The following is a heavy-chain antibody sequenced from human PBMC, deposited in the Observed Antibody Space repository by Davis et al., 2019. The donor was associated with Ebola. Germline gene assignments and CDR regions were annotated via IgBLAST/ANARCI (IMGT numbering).Heavy chain of an antibody. J-gene: IGHJ4*02. CDR1: GFTFSDYY. Sequence: GESLKISCAASGFTFSDYYMSWIRQAPGKGLEWVGRIKSKTDGGTTDYAAPVKGRFTISRDDSKNTLYLQMNSLKTEDTAVYYCTTVLGWQWLSYFDYWGQGTLVTVSS. CDR3: TTVLGWQWLSYFDY. CDR2: IKSKTDGGTT. D-gene: IGHD6-19*01. V-gene: IGHV3-15*01.